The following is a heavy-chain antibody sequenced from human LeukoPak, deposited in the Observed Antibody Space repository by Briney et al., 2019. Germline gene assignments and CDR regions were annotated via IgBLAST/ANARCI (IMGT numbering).Heavy chain of an antibody. Sequence: SEALSLTCAVYGGSFSGYYWSWIRQPPGKGLEWIGEINHSGSTNYNPSLKSRVTISVDTSKKQFSLKLSSVTAADTAVYYCARGPGASYYYYYMDVWGRGSTVTVSS. D-gene: IGHD3-10*01. CDR1: GGSFSGYY. J-gene: IGHJ6*03. CDR3: ARGPGASYYYYYMDV. V-gene: IGHV4-34*01. CDR2: INHSGST.